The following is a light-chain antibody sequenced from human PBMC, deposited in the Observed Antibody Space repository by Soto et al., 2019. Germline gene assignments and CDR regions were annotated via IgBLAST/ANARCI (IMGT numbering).Light chain of an antibody. CDR3: NSYTSSAWV. CDR2: DVS. V-gene: IGLV2-14*01. Sequence: QSALTQPASVSESPGQSVTISCTGTSSDVGSYDRVSWYQKHPGKAPKVMIYDVSTRPSGVPDRFSGAKSGNTASLTISGLQAEDAADYYCNSYTSSAWVFCGGTKLTVL. CDR1: SSDVGSYDR. J-gene: IGLJ3*02.